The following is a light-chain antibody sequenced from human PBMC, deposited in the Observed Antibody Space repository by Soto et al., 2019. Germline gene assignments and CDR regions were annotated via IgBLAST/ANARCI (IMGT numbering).Light chain of an antibody. V-gene: IGKV1-5*03. Sequence: IQMTQSPSTLSASIGDRVTITCRASQSLSIWLDWYQQKPGKAPKLLIYKASTLQSGVPSRFRGSGSGTEFTLTISSLPPDDFEPYYCHQYDRFPRTFGQGTKVDIK. CDR2: KAS. J-gene: IGKJ1*01. CDR3: HQYDRFPRT. CDR1: QSLSIW.